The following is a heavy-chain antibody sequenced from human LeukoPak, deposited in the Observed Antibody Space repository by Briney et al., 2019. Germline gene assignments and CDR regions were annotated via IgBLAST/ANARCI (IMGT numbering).Heavy chain of an antibody. Sequence: SETLSLTCTVSGGSISSYSWSWIRQPPGKGLEWIGHVSYSGSTNYNPSLRSRVTLSVDTSKNQFSLKLTSVTAADTAVYYCARAGGYCSSTRCYTWFDPWGQGSLVTVSS. CDR1: GGSISSYS. J-gene: IGHJ5*02. CDR2: VSYSGST. D-gene: IGHD2-2*02. CDR3: ARAGGYCSSTRCYTWFDP. V-gene: IGHV4-59*01.